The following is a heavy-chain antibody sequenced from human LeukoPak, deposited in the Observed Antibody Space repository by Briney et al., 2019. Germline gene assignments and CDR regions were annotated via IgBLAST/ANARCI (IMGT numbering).Heavy chain of an antibody. CDR3: ATRRDGYNYDAFDI. CDR2: IYYSGST. CDR1: GGSFSGYY. Sequence: TSETLSLTCAVYGGSFSGYYWGWIRQPPGKGLEWIGSIYYSGSTYYNPSLKSRVTISVDTSKNQFSLKLSSVTAADTAVYYCATRRDGYNYDAFDIWGQGTMVTVSS. V-gene: IGHV4-39*01. J-gene: IGHJ3*02. D-gene: IGHD5-24*01.